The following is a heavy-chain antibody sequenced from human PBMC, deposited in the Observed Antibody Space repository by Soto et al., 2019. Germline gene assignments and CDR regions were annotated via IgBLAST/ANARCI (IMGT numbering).Heavy chain of an antibody. D-gene: IGHD2-2*02. Sequence: QVQLVQSGAEVKKPGSSVKVSCKASGGTFSSYAISWVRQAPGQGLEWMGGIIPIFGTANYAQKFQGRVTITADESTSTAYMELSSLRSEDTAVYYCARHIVVVPAAIEGYYYYGMDVWGQGTTFTVSS. CDR3: ARHIVVVPAAIEGYYYYGMDV. CDR1: GGTFSSYA. J-gene: IGHJ6*02. V-gene: IGHV1-69*01. CDR2: IIPIFGTA.